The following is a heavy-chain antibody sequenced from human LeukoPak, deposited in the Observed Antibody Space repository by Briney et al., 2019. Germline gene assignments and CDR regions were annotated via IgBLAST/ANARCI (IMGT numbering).Heavy chain of an antibody. Sequence: SETLSLTCAVYGGSFSGYYWSWIRQPPGKGLEWIGEINHSGSTNYNPSLKSRVTISVDTSKNQFSLKPSSVTAADTAVYYCARGQIRDTAMARFDYWGQGTLVTVSS. J-gene: IGHJ4*02. V-gene: IGHV4-34*01. D-gene: IGHD5-18*01. CDR3: ARGQIRDTAMARFDY. CDR2: INHSGST. CDR1: GGSFSGYY.